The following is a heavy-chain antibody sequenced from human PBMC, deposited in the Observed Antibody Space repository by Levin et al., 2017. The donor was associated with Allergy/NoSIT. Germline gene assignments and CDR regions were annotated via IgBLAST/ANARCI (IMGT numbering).Heavy chain of an antibody. V-gene: IGHV4-59*01. CDR3: ARDRTVVTTGGYYDDGMDV. Sequence: SETLSLTCTVSGGSISNNHWSWIRQRPGKGLEWNGYISYTGSTNYNPTFKIQITISVDTAKNQFSLKLSSVTAADTVVYYCARDRTVVTTGGYYDDGMDVWGQGTTVTVSS. CDR2: ISYTGST. D-gene: IGHD2-21*02. CDR1: GGSISNNH. J-gene: IGHJ6*02.